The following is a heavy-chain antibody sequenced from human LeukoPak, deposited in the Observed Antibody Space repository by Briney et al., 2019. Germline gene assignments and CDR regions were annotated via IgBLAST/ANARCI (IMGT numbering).Heavy chain of an antibody. CDR3: AKLTSEYLRLGGFDP. CDR1: GFTFSNYG. Sequence: GGSLRLSCAASGFTFSNYGLSWVRQAPGKGLEWVSDISGSGGSTYYADSVKGRFTVSRDNSKNTLYLQMNSLRAEDTAVYYCAKLTSEYLRLGGFDPWGQGTLVTVSS. V-gene: IGHV3-23*01. J-gene: IGHJ5*02. CDR2: ISGSGGST. D-gene: IGHD3-10*01.